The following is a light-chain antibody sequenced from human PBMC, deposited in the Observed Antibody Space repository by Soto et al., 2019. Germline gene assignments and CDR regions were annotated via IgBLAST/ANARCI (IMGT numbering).Light chain of an antibody. CDR2: DAS. CDR3: QQYNSYPYT. CDR1: QSISTW. V-gene: IGKV1-5*01. J-gene: IGKJ2*01. Sequence: DIQMTQSPSTLSASIRDRVTITCRASQSISTWLAWYQQKPGKAPKLLIYDASSLKSGVPSRFSGSGSGTEFHLTISSLQPDDFATFYCQQYNSYPYTFGQGTKVEIK.